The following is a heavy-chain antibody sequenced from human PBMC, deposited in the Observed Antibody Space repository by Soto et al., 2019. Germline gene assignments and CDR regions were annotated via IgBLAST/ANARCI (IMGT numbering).Heavy chain of an antibody. Sequence: SETLSLTCAVYGGSFSGYYWSWIRQPPGKGLEWIGEINHSGSTNYNPSLKSRVTISVDTSKNQFSLKLSSVTAADTAVYYCASGTSGDCTNAVCPRTFPTPMFLQHWGQGTLVTVYS. D-gene: IGHD2-8*01. CDR2: INHSGST. CDR3: ASGTSGDCTNAVCPRTFPTPMFLQH. J-gene: IGHJ1*01. CDR1: GGSFSGYY. V-gene: IGHV4-34*01.